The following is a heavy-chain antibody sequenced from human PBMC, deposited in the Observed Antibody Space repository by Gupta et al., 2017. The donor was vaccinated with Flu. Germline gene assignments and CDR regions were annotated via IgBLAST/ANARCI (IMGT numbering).Heavy chain of an antibody. J-gene: IGHJ3*02. V-gene: IGHV4-31*03. CDR2: IYYSGST. D-gene: IGHD4-17*01. CDR3: ARVHGAIGGVIAVTTHGAFDI. CDR1: GGSISSGGYY. Sequence: QVQLQESGPGLVKPSQTLSLTCTVSGGSISSGGYYWSWIRPQPGKGLEWIGYIYYSGSTYYNPALKSRVTITVDTSKNQFSLKLSSVTAADTAVYYCARVHGAIGGVIAVTTHGAFDIWGQGTMVTVSS.